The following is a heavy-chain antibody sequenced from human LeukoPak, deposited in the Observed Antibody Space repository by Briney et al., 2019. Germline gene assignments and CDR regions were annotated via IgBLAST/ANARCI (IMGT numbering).Heavy chain of an antibody. CDR3: ARDRGTNWFDP. CDR2: IYTSGST. Sequence: PSETLSLTCTVSGGSISSSSYYWGWIRQPAGKGLEWIGRIYTSGSTNYNPSLKSRVTISVDTSKNQFSLKLSSVTAADTAVYYCARDRGTNWFDPWGQGTLVTVSS. D-gene: IGHD3-10*01. J-gene: IGHJ5*02. CDR1: GGSISSSSYY. V-gene: IGHV4-61*02.